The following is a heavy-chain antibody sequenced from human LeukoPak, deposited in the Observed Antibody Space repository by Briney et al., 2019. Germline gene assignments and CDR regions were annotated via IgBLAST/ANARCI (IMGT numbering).Heavy chain of an antibody. V-gene: IGHV1-18*01. CDR3: ARVITPPLISHFYYFDY. Sequence: ASVKVSCKASGYTFTSYGISWVRQAPGQGLEWMGWISAYNGNTNYAQKLQGRVTMTTDTSTSTAYMELRSLRSDDTAVYYCARVITPPLISHFYYFDYWGQGTLVTVSS. D-gene: IGHD1-14*01. CDR2: ISAYNGNT. CDR1: GYTFTSYG. J-gene: IGHJ4*02.